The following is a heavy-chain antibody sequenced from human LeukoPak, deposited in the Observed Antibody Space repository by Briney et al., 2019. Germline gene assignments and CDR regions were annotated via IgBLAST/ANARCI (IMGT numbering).Heavy chain of an antibody. D-gene: IGHD2/OR15-2a*01. CDR3: AGHHPRNTVDF. Sequence: SSETLSLTCTVSGGSISSYYWSWVRQPPGKGLEWIAYISDIGSINYNPSLKSRVTISLDTSKNQFSLKLSSVTAADTAVYYCAGHHPRNTVDFWGQGTLVTVSP. J-gene: IGHJ4*02. CDR2: ISDIGSI. V-gene: IGHV4-59*08. CDR1: GGSISSYY.